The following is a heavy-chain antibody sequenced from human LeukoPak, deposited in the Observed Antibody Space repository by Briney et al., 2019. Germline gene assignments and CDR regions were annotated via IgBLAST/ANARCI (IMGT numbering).Heavy chain of an antibody. D-gene: IGHD1-26*01. Sequence: GGSLRLSCAASGFTFGSYWMHWVREAPGKGLVWVSRINTDGGDTIYADSVKGRFTISRDNAKNTLFLQMNSLRAEDTAVYYCARDEKIVGASGQDYWGQGTLVTVSS. CDR2: INTDGGDT. CDR1: GFTFGSYW. V-gene: IGHV3-74*01. J-gene: IGHJ4*02. CDR3: ARDEKIVGASGQDY.